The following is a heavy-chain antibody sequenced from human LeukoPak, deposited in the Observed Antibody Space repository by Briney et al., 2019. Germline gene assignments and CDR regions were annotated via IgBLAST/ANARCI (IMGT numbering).Heavy chain of an antibody. CDR2: ISWDGGST. J-gene: IGHJ3*02. CDR3: ARVVYCTGGSCHIFAFDI. V-gene: IGHV3-43*01. D-gene: IGHD2-15*01. CDR1: GFTFDDYT. Sequence: GGSLRLSCAASGFTFDDYTMHWVRQAPGKGLEWVSLISWDGGSTYYADSVKGRFTISRDNAKNSLHLQVNSLRAEDTAVYYCARVVYCTGGSCHIFAFDIWGQGTMVTVSS.